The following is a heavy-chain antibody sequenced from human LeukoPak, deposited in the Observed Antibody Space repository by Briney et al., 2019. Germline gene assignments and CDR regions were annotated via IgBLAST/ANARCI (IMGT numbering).Heavy chain of an antibody. Sequence: SETLSLTCTVSGGSISSYYWSWIRQPAGKGLEWIGRVYTSGGTNYNPSLKSRVTMSVDTSKNQFSLKLSSVTAADTAVYYCARAWSAAAGHTPGAFDIWGQGTMVTVSS. CDR3: ARAWSAAAGHTPGAFDI. V-gene: IGHV4-4*07. CDR2: VYTSGGT. J-gene: IGHJ3*02. CDR1: GGSISSYY. D-gene: IGHD6-13*01.